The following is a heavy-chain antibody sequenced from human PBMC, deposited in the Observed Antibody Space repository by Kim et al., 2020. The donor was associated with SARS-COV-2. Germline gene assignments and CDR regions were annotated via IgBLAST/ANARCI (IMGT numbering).Heavy chain of an antibody. CDR3: TAARPGYFDWSLCY. Sequence: GGSLRLSCAASGFTFSNAWMSWVRQAPGKGLEWVGRIKSKTDGGTTDYAAPVKGRFTISRDDSKNTLYLQMNSLKTEDTAVYYCTAARPGYFDWSLCYWGQGTLVTVSS. CDR1: GFTFSNAW. J-gene: IGHJ4*02. D-gene: IGHD3-9*01. CDR2: IKSKTDGGTT. V-gene: IGHV3-15*01.